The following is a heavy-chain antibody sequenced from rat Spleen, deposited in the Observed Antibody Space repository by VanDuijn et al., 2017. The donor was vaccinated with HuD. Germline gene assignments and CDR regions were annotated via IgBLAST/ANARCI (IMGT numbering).Heavy chain of an antibody. J-gene: IGHJ2*01. CDR3: ARRHYGYTDYFDY. CDR2: ISSGGTKT. V-gene: IGHV5S13*01. CDR1: GFTFSDYG. Sequence: EVQLVESDGGLVQPGRSLKLSCADSGFTFSDYGMAWIRQAPKKGLDWVASISSGGTKTYYRDSVKGRFTVSRDNAKNTQYLQMDSLRSEDTATYYCARRHYGYTDYFDYWGQGVMVTVSS. D-gene: IGHD1-9*01.